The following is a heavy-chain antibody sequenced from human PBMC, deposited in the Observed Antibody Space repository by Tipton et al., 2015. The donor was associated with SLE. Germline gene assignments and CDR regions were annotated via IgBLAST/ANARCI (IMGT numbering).Heavy chain of an antibody. CDR3: ASVGEWLIYYGMDV. D-gene: IGHD6-19*01. V-gene: IGHV3-30*04. Sequence: SLRLSCAASGFTFSSYAMNWVRQAPGKGLEWVAVISYDGSNKYYADSVKGRFTISRDNSKNTLYLQMNSLRAEDTAVYYCASVGEWLIYYGMDVWGQGTTVTVSS. CDR2: ISYDGSNK. CDR1: GFTFSSYA. J-gene: IGHJ6*02.